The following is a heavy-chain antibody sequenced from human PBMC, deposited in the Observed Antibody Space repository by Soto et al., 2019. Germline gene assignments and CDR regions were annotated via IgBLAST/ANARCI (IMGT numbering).Heavy chain of an antibody. CDR3: ARANYCGVGAVCFRWFDP. Sequence: ASVKVSCKAPEYTFTSYDIHWVSQAPGQRLERMGRINAGNGNTKYSQKIQDRVIFTRDTSATTAYMELSSLNSEDTAVHYCARANYCGVGAVCFRWFDPWGQGTLVTVSS. D-gene: IGHD2-21*01. V-gene: IGHV1-3*01. CDR2: INAGNGNT. CDR1: EYTFTSYD. J-gene: IGHJ5*02.